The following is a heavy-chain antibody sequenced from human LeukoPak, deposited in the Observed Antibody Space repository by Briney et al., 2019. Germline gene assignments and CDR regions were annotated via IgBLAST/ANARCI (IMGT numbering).Heavy chain of an antibody. V-gene: IGHV4-34*01. CDR2: INHSGST. D-gene: IGHD3-10*01. J-gene: IGHJ4*02. CDR3: ARHRYYGSGSLGY. Sequence: SETLSLTCAVYGGSFSGYYWSWIRQPPGKGLEWIGEINHSGSTNYNPSLKSRVTISVDTSKNQFSLKLSSVTAADTAVYYCARHRYYGSGSLGYWGQGTLVTVSS. CDR1: GGSFSGYY.